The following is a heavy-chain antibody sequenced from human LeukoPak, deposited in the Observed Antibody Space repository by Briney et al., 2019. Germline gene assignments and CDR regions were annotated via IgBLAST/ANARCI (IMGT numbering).Heavy chain of an antibody. CDR3: AKDQSVTMVRGVLDY. Sequence: EPGGSLRLSCAASGFNFANHAMSWVRQTPGKGLEWVSAISGSGGSTYYADSVKGRFTISRDNSKNTLYLQMNSLRAEDTAVYYCAKDQSVTMVRGVLDYWGQGTLVTVSS. V-gene: IGHV3-23*01. CDR1: GFNFANHA. CDR2: ISGSGGST. D-gene: IGHD3-10*01. J-gene: IGHJ4*02.